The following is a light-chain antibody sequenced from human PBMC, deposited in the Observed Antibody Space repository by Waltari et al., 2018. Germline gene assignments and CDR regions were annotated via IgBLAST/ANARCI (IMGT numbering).Light chain of an antibody. CDR1: QDISNW. CDR2: LAS. Sequence: DIQMTQSPSSVSASVGDRVTITCRASQDISNWLAWYQHKPGIAPKLLIHLASTLQSGVPSRFSGSGSGTEYTLTIDTLQPEDSATYSCQQTYSFPPVFGGGTKVEIK. V-gene: IGKV1-12*01. CDR3: QQTYSFPPV. J-gene: IGKJ4*01.